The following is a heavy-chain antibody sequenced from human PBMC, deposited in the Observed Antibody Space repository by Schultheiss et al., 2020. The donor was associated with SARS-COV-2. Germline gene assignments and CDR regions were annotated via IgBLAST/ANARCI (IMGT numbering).Heavy chain of an antibody. D-gene: IGHD1-26*01. CDR1: GDSIGNFY. CDR2: INYSGT. CDR3: ARDYRDLWYFDL. V-gene: IGHV4-59*01. J-gene: IGHJ2*01. Sequence: SETLSLTCTVSGDSIGNFYWTWIRQPPGKGLEWIGNINYSGTNYNPSLKSRVTISVDRSKNQFSLTLKSVTAADTAVYYCARDYRDLWYFDLWGRGTLVTVSS.